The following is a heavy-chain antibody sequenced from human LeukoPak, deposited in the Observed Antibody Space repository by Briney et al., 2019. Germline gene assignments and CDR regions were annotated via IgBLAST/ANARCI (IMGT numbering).Heavy chain of an antibody. V-gene: IGHV1-18*01. D-gene: IGHD5-12*01. CDR1: GYTFTSYG. CDR3: ARAATYSGYGWVDFDY. CDR2: ISAYNGNT. Sequence: ASVKVSCKASGYTFTSYGISWVRQAPGQGLEWMGWISAYNGNTNYAQKLQGRVTMTTDTSTSTAYMELRSLRSDDTAVYYCARAATYSGYGWVDFDYWGQGTLVTVSS. J-gene: IGHJ4*02.